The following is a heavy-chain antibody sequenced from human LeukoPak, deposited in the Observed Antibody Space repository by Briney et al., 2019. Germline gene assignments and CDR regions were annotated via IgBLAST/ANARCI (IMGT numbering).Heavy chain of an antibody. V-gene: IGHV1-18*01. CDR3: ARYNSMFRGVTTSDY. CDR2: SAYNGDT. J-gene: IGHJ4*02. D-gene: IGHD3-10*01. CDR1: GYTFTNYG. Sequence: GASVKVSCKASGYTFTNYGFNWVRQAPGQGLEWMGNSAYNGDTNYAQKFQDRVTMTTDTSTGTAYMELRSLKSDDTAVYYCARYNSMFRGVTTSDYWGQGTLVIVSS.